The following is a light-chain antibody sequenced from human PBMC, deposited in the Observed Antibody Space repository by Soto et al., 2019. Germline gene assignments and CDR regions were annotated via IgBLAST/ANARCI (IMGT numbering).Light chain of an antibody. CDR3: QQYNTYSSLT. J-gene: IGKJ4*01. CDR2: DAS. CDR1: QSISSW. V-gene: IGKV1-5*01. Sequence: DIQMTKSNSPLSASVGNRLTITCRASQSISSWLAWYQQKLGRAPRLLIYDASSLESGVPSRFSGSGYGTEFTLTIRSLQPDDFATYYCQQYNTYSSLTFGGGTRGDIK.